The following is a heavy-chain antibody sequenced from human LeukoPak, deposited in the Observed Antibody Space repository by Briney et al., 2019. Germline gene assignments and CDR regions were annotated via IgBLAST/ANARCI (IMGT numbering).Heavy chain of an antibody. D-gene: IGHD6-19*01. Sequence: AGGSLRLSCAASGFTFSSYAMSWVRQAPGKGLEWVSAISGSGGSTYHADSVKGRFTISRDNSKNTLYLQMNSLRAEDTAVYYCAKDLLAVATSWFDPWGQGTLVTVSS. CDR2: ISGSGGST. J-gene: IGHJ5*02. CDR3: AKDLLAVATSWFDP. CDR1: GFTFSSYA. V-gene: IGHV3-23*01.